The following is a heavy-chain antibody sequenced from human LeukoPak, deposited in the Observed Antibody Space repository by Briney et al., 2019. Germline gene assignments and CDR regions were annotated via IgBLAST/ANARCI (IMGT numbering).Heavy chain of an antibody. CDR1: GFTFDDYA. J-gene: IGHJ4*02. V-gene: IGHV3-9*01. CDR3: AKSGSSSGWYSPATY. CDR2: ISWNSGSI. Sequence: PPGGSLRLSCAASGFTFDDYAMHWVRQAPGKGLEWVSGISWNSGSIGYADSVKGRFTISRDNAKNSLYLQMNSLRAEDTALYYCAKSGSSSGWYSPATYWGQGTLVTVSS. D-gene: IGHD6-19*01.